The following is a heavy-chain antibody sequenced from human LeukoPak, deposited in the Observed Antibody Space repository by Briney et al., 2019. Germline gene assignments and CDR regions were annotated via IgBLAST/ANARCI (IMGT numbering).Heavy chain of an antibody. CDR1: GFTFSSYA. J-gene: IGHJ4*02. CDR2: ISYDGSNK. Sequence: PGGSLRLSCAASGFTFSSYAMHWVRQAPGKGLEWVAVISYDGSNKYYADSVKGRFTISRDNSKNTLYLQMNSLRAEDTAVYYCARERSYALDYWGQGTLVTVSS. D-gene: IGHD2-2*01. CDR3: ARERSYALDY. V-gene: IGHV3-30-3*01.